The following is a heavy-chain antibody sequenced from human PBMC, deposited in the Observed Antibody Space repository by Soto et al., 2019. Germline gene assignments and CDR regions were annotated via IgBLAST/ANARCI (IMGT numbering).Heavy chain of an antibody. CDR3: ARGSGSYSPAGY. J-gene: IGHJ4*02. Sequence: QVQLVQSGAEVKKPGSSVKVSCKASGGTFSSYPISWVRQAPGQGLEWMGRIIPILGIANYAQKFQGRVTITADKSTSTAYMELSSLRSEDTAVYYCARGSGSYSPAGYWGQGTLVTVSS. CDR2: IIPILGIA. D-gene: IGHD1-26*01. V-gene: IGHV1-69*02. CDR1: GGTFSSYP.